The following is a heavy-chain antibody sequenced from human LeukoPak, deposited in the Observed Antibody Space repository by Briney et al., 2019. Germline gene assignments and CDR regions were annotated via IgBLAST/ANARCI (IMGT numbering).Heavy chain of an antibody. CDR2: IYYSGST. Sequence: SETLSLTCTVSGGSIRSSSYYWGWIRRPPGKGLEWIGSIYYSGSTYHNPSLKSRVTVSVDTSRNQFSLQLSSVTAADTAVYYCTRQIAAGGIDPWGQGTLVTVSS. V-gene: IGHV4-39*01. CDR3: TRQIAAGGIDP. D-gene: IGHD6-13*01. J-gene: IGHJ5*02. CDR1: GGSIRSSSYY.